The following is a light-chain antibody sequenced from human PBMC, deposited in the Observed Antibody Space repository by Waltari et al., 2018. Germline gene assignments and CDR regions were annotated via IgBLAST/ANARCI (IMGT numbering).Light chain of an antibody. CDR2: DVS. CDR3: SSQSSDDVVL. Sequence: QSALTQPASVSGSPGQSITISCTGTSSDVGTYNSVPWYQDHPCQGPKVIIYDVSDRPSGVSARFSGSKSGNTASLTISGLQAEDEADYYCSSQSSDDVVLFGGGTKVTVL. J-gene: IGLJ3*02. V-gene: IGLV2-14*03. CDR1: SSDVGTYNS.